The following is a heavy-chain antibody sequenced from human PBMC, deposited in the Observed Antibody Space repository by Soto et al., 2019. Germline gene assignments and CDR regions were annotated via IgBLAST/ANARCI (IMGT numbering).Heavy chain of an antibody. V-gene: IGHV4-39*01. CDR3: ARASAMRDYYYGMDV. D-gene: IGHD2-2*01. CDR2: IYYSGST. J-gene: IGHJ6*02. CDR1: GGSISSGGYY. Sequence: SETLSLTCTVSGGSISSGGYYWSWIRQHPGKGLEWIASIYYSGSTHYNPSLKSRVTISVDKPRNQFSLKLSSVTAADTAVYYCARASAMRDYYYGMDVWGQGTTVTVSS.